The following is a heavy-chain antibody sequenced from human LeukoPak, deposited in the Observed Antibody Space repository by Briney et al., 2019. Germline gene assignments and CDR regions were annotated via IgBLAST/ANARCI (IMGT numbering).Heavy chain of an antibody. Sequence: SETLSLTCTVSGGFMSSYYWTWIRLPPGKGLEWIGSIHYTGSTSYNPSLKSRVTISVDTSKNQFFVTLTWVTAADTAVYFCAREALGSGYLDYWGQGTLVTVSS. CDR3: AREALGSGYLDY. V-gene: IGHV4-59*01. CDR2: IHYTGST. D-gene: IGHD3-3*01. CDR1: GGFMSSYY. J-gene: IGHJ4*02.